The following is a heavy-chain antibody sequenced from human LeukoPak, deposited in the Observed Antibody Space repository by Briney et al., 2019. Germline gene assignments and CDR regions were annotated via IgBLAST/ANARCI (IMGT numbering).Heavy chain of an antibody. CDR2: MYHSGST. CDR1: GYSISSGYY. V-gene: IGHV4-38-2*01. CDR3: ARQGGSSSPYYYYYMDV. J-gene: IGHJ6*03. D-gene: IGHD6-13*01. Sequence: SETLSLTCAVSGYSISSGYYWGWFRRPPGKGLEWIGCMYHSGSTYYNPSLKSRATISVDTSKNQFSLKLSSVTAADTAVYYCARQGGSSSPYYYYYMDVWGKGTTVTVSS.